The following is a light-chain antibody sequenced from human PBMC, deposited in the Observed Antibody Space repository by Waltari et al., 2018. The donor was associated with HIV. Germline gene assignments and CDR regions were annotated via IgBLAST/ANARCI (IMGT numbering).Light chain of an antibody. CDR1: QNIGTS. J-gene: IGKJ2*01. V-gene: IGKV1-5*03. Sequence: DIRLTQTPSTLSAAVRDTVTITCRASQNIGTSLAWYQQGPGKAPTLLIYQASTLRNGVSLRFSGSGSGTEFTLTIISLQRDDFASYFCQQYETYYTFGQGSRLE. CDR2: QAS. CDR3: QQYETYYT.